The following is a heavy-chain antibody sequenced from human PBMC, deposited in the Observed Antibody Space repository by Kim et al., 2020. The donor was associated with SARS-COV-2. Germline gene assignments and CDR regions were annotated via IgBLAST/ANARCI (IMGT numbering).Heavy chain of an antibody. J-gene: IGHJ4*02. D-gene: IGHD2-15*01. Sequence: SETLSLTCTVSGGSISSSSYYWGWIRQPPGKGLEWIGSIYYSGSTYYNPSLKSRVTISVDTSKNQFSLKLSSVTAADTAVYYCARVTVTVVVAATFDYWGQGTLVTVSS. CDR2: IYYSGST. CDR1: GGSISSSSYY. V-gene: IGHV4-39*01. CDR3: ARVTVTVVVAATFDY.